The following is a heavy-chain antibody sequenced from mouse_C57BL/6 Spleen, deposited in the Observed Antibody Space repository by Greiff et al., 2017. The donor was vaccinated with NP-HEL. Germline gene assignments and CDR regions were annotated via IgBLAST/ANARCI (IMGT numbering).Heavy chain of an antibody. CDR3: ARSGLGRYFDY. CDR1: GYSFTSYY. J-gene: IGHJ2*01. Sequence: LVESGPELVKPGASVKISCKASGYSFTSYYIHWVKQRPGQGLEWIGWIYPGSGNTKYNEKFKGKATLTADTSSSTAYMQLSSLTSEDSAVYYCARSGLGRYFDYWGQGTTLTVSS. CDR2: IYPGSGNT. V-gene: IGHV1-66*01. D-gene: IGHD4-1*01.